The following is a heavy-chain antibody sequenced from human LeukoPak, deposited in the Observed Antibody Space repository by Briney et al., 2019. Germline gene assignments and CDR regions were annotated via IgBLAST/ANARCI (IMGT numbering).Heavy chain of an antibody. CDR3: ARLSRGYSYGYGFDY. D-gene: IGHD5-18*01. Sequence: SETLSLTCTVSGGSISSSSYYWGWIRQPPGKGLEWIGSIYYSGSTYYNPSLKSRVTISVDTSKNQFSLKLSSVTAAGTAVYYCARLSRGYSYGYGFDYWGQGTLVTVSS. CDR2: IYYSGST. V-gene: IGHV4-39*01. CDR1: GGSISSSSYY. J-gene: IGHJ4*02.